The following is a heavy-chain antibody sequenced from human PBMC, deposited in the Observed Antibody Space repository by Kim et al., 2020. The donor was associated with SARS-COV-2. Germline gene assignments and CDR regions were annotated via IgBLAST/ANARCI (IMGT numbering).Heavy chain of an antibody. J-gene: IGHJ4*02. D-gene: IGHD5-18*01. Sequence: SSDGSNKYDADSVNGRFTISRDNSRTTLYLQMNSLRAEDTAVYYCTMDSHWGQGTLVTVSS. CDR3: TMDSH. V-gene: IGHV3-30*03. CDR2: SSDGSNK.